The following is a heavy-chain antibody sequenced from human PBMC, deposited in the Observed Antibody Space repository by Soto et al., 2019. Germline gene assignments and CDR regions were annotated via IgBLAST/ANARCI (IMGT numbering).Heavy chain of an antibody. CDR3: ARNPPNTGYFDP. CDR2: MSPNSGNT. D-gene: IGHD1-1*01. V-gene: IGHV1-8*01. J-gene: IGHJ4*02. Sequence: ASVKVSCKASGYTFTNYDINWVRQAAGQGLEWMGWMSPNSGNTGYAQKFQGRITMTRSTSIATAYMELSGLTSEDSAVYYCARNPPNTGYFDPWCPGTQVTVSS. CDR1: GYTFTNYD.